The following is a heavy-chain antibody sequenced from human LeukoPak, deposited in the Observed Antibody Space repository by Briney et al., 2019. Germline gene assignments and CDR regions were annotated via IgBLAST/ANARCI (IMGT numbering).Heavy chain of an antibody. CDR3: AKIRSYAIGWYFDY. CDR2: ISSSSSYI. V-gene: IGHV3-21*04. J-gene: IGHJ4*02. Sequence: GGSLRLSCAASGFTFSSYSMNWVRQAPGKGLEWVSSISSSSSYIYYADSVKGRFTISRDNSKNTLYLQMNSLRAEDTAVYYCAKIRSYAIGWYFDYWGQGTLVTVSS. D-gene: IGHD2-8*01. CDR1: GFTFSSYS.